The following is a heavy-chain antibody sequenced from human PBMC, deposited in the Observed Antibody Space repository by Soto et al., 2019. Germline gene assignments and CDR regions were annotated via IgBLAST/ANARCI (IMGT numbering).Heavy chain of an antibody. CDR2: IGTAGDT. V-gene: IGHV3-13*01. J-gene: IGHJ4*02. CDR3: ARRRYSGSYYDY. Sequence: VQLVESGGGVVQPGRSLRLSCAASGFTFSSYAMHWVRQATGKGLEWVSAIGTAGDTYYPGSVKGRFTISRENAKNSLYLQMNSLRAGDTAVYYCARRRYSGSYYDYWGQGTLVTVSS. D-gene: IGHD1-26*01. CDR1: GFTFSSYA.